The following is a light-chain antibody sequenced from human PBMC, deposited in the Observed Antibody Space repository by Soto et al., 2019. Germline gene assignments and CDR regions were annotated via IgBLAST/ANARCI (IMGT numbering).Light chain of an antibody. V-gene: IGKV3-20*01. CDR1: QSVSSSS. CDR3: QLYGRSTMYT. Sequence: EILLTQSPGTLSLSPGERATLSCGASQSVSSSSLAWYQQKPGQAPRLLIYGASSRATGIPDRFSGSGSGTDFTLTISRLEPEDFAVYYCQLYGRSTMYTFGQGTRLEIK. J-gene: IGKJ2*01. CDR2: GAS.